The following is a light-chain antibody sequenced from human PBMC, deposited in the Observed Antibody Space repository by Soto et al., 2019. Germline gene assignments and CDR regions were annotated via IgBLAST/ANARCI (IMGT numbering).Light chain of an antibody. Sequence: EIVLTQSPGTLSLSPGDRATLSCRASQSVSGSYLAWYQQKPGQAPRLLIYGASTRATGIPDRFSGSGSGTDFTLTISRLEPEDFAVFYCQQYGGSPLTFGGGTKVEIK. CDR1: QSVSGSY. CDR3: QQYGGSPLT. CDR2: GAS. V-gene: IGKV3-20*01. J-gene: IGKJ4*01.